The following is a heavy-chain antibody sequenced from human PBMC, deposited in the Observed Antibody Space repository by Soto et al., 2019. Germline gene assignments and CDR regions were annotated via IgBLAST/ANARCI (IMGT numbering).Heavy chain of an antibody. CDR1: GGTFSSYT. CDR3: ARDATMLRGVMPAFDI. V-gene: IGHV1-69*08. J-gene: IGHJ3*02. CDR2: IIPILGIA. D-gene: IGHD3-10*01. Sequence: QVQLVQSGAEVKKPGSSVKVSCKASGGTFSSYTISWVRQAPGQGLEWMGRIIPILGIANYAQKFQGRVTITADKSTSTAYMELSSLRSEDTAVYYCARDATMLRGVMPAFDIWGQGTMVTVSS.